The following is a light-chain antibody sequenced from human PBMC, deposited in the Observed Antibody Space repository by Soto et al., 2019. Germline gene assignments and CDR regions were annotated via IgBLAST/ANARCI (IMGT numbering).Light chain of an antibody. CDR3: QHYGSSSWT. Sequence: EIVLTQSPGTLSLSPGERATLSCRASQSVSSSYLAWYQQKPGQAPRLLMYGASNRATGTPDRFSGGGSGTDFTLTISRLELEDFAVYYCQHYGSSSWTFGQGTKVEIK. V-gene: IGKV3-20*01. CDR1: QSVSSSY. J-gene: IGKJ1*01. CDR2: GAS.